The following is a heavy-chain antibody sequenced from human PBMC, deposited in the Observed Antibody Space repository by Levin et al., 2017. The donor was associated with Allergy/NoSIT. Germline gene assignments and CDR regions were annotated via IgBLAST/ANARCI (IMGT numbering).Heavy chain of an antibody. CDR2: IWYDGSNK. CDR3: ARDWYGSSSSSREYYYYYGMDV. D-gene: IGHD6-6*01. Sequence: SCAASGFTFSSYGMHWVRQAPGKGLEWVAVIWYDGSNKYYADSVKGRFTISRDNSKNTLYLQMNSLRAEDTAVYYCARDWYGSSSSSREYYYYYGMDVWGQGTTVTVSS. V-gene: IGHV3-33*01. J-gene: IGHJ6*02. CDR1: GFTFSSYG.